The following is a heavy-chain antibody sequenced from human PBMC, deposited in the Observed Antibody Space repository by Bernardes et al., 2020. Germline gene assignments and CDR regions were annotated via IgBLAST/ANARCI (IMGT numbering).Heavy chain of an antibody. D-gene: IGHD6-13*01. J-gene: IGHJ4*02. V-gene: IGHV3-7*01. Sequence: GSLRLSCAASGFIFSDYWMTCVRQAPGKGLEWVASIKEDGSAKYYVDSVKGRFTLSRDNAESSLYLQMNSLRAEDTAVYYCARRSAPGTYYFDYWGQGTLVTVSS. CDR3: ARRSAPGTYYFDY. CDR2: IKEDGSAK. CDR1: GFIFSDYW.